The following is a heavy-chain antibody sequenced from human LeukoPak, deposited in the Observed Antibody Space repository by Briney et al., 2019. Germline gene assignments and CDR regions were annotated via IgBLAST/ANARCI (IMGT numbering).Heavy chain of an antibody. CDR3: ARDHSSSWSPSDY. Sequence: PGGSLRLSCAASGFTFTTYSMNWVRQAPGKGLEWVSSISSSTRYIYYADSVKGRFTISRDNAKNSVFLQMNSLRAEDTAVYYCARDHSSSWSPSDYWGQGTLVTVSS. J-gene: IGHJ4*02. CDR2: ISSSTRYI. CDR1: GFTFTTYS. D-gene: IGHD6-13*01. V-gene: IGHV3-21*01.